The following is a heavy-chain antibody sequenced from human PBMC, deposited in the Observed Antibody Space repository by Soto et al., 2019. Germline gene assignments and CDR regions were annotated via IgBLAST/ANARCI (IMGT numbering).Heavy chain of an antibody. CDR1: GGTFSSYA. CDR3: ARDRILSDSREFDY. CDR2: IIPIFGTA. J-gene: IGHJ4*02. Sequence: GASVKVSCKASGGTFSSYAISWVRQAPGQGLEWMGGIIPIFGTANYAQKFQGRVTITADESTSTAYMELSSLRSEDTAVYYCARDRILSDSREFDYWGQGTLVTVSS. V-gene: IGHV1-69*13. D-gene: IGHD3-22*01.